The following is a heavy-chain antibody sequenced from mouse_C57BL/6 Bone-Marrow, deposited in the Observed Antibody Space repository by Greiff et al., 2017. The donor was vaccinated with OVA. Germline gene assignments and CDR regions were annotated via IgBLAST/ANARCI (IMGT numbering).Heavy chain of an antibody. CDR1: GYTFTSYW. CDR2: IYPGNSDT. CDR3: TRCVYPWDFDY. Sequence: EVQLQQSGTVLARPGASVKMSCKPSGYTFTSYWMHWVKQRPGQGLEWIGAIYPGNSDTSYNQKFKGKAKLTAVTSASTAYMELSSLTNEDSAVYYCTRCVYPWDFDYWGQGTTLTVSS. D-gene: IGHD1-1*01. V-gene: IGHV1-5*01. J-gene: IGHJ2*01.